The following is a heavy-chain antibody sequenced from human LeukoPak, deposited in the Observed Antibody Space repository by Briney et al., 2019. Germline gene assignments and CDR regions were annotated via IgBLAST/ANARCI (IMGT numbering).Heavy chain of an antibody. CDR2: IRPDGSAQ. J-gene: IGHJ4*02. D-gene: IGHD2-15*01. Sequence: GGSLRLSCTASGFIFSSFWMTWVRQAPGKGLEWVANIRPDGSAQYYVDSMKGRFTISRDNAKNSLFLQMDSLRVEDTAVYYCARATVATAGTEWGQGTLVTVSP. CDR3: ARATVATAGTE. CDR1: GFIFSSFW. V-gene: IGHV3-7*01.